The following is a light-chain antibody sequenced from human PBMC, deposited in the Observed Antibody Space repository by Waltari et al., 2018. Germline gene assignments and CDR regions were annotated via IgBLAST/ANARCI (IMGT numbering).Light chain of an antibody. CDR2: GAS. CDR1: QTVGNS. Sequence: ILLTQSADTLSLSPGERATLSCWASQTVGNSLAWYQHKPGQPPRLLIYGASNRATGIPARFSGSGSGTEFTLTINSLEPEDSAVYYCQQRSISCTFGQGTRLEI. CDR3: QQRSISCT. V-gene: IGKV3-11*01. J-gene: IGKJ2*02.